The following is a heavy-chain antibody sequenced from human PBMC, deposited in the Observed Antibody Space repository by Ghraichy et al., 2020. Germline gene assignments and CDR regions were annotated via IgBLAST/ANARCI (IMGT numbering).Heavy chain of an antibody. CDR2: ISADDVTT. Sequence: GGSLRLSCAASGFTLTDYAMNWVRQAPGKGLEWVSTISADDVTTYYRESVKGRFTISSDVSKNTAYLQMNGLRVEDTAVYYCARRGFNWGHFDLWGQGALVTVSS. D-gene: IGHD7-27*01. J-gene: IGHJ4*02. CDR3: ARRGFNWGHFDL. CDR1: GFTLTDYA. V-gene: IGHV3-23*01.